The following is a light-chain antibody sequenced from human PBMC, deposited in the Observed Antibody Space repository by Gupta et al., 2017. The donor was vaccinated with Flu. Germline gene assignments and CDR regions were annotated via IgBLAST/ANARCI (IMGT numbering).Light chain of an antibody. CDR1: SGDIGAYNY. Sequence: QSAPTQPASVSGSPGQSITISCTGTSGDIGAYNYVSWYQHPPGKEPKRTMHEVTDRPSEVSNRCSDSKSGHTGSLDISGLQAEDEADYYCSSYSVSATLLFGGGTKLTVL. CDR2: EVT. J-gene: IGLJ3*02. CDR3: SSYSVSATLL. V-gene: IGLV2-14*01.